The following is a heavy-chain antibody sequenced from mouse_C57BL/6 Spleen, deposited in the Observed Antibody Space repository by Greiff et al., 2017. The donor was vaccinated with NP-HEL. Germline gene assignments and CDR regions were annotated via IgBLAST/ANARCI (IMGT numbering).Heavy chain of an antibody. J-gene: IGHJ4*01. CDR3: ARRYYDYDDYALAY. D-gene: IGHD2-4*01. CDR2: INPNSGGT. Sequence: EVQLQEPGPELVKPGASVKISCKASGYTFTDYNMDWVKQSPGQGLEWIGDINPNSGGTIYNQKFKGKATLTVDKSSSTAYMELRSLTSEDTAVYYCARRYYDYDDYALAYWGQGTLVTVSS. CDR1: GYTFTDYN. V-gene: IGHV1-18*01.